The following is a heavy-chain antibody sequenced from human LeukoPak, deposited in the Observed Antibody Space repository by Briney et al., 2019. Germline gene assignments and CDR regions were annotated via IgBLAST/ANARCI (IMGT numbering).Heavy chain of an antibody. CDR2: INPSGGST. J-gene: IGHJ6*02. D-gene: IGHD3-3*01. CDR3: ARDLHTYYDFWSGYARYGMDV. CDR1: GYAFTSYY. V-gene: IGHV1-46*01. Sequence: GASVKVSCKASGYAFTSYYMHWVRQAPGQGLEWMGIINPSGGSTSYAQKFQGRVTITADESTSTAYMELSSLRSEDTAVYYCARDLHTYYDFWSGYARYGMDVWGQGTTVTVSS.